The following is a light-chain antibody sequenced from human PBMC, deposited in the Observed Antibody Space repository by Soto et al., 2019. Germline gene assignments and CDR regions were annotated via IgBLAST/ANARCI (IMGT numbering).Light chain of an antibody. J-gene: IGKJ2*01. V-gene: IGKV3-20*01. CDR1: QSVRNTY. Sequence: EIVLTQSPGTLSLPPGERATLSCRASQSVRNTYLAWYRQKPGQAPRLLIYGATSRATGIPDRFSGSGSGTDFTLTISRLEPEDFAVYYCQQYDSTPLYTFGQGTKLEIK. CDR2: GAT. CDR3: QQYDSTPLYT.